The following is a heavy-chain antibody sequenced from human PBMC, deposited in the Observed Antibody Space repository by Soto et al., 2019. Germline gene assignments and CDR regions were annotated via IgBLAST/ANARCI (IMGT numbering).Heavy chain of an antibody. CDR3: ARDGQLPIAVAGTGSYYYYGMDV. CDR2: ISSSSSTI. Sequence: EVQLVESGGGLVQPGGSLRLSCAASGFTFSSYSMNWVRQAPGKGLEWVSCISSSSSTIYYADSVKGRFTISRDNAKNSLNLQMNSLRDEDTAVYYCARDGQLPIAVAGTGSYYYYGMDVWGQGTTVTASS. CDR1: GFTFSSYS. J-gene: IGHJ6*02. V-gene: IGHV3-48*02. D-gene: IGHD6-19*01.